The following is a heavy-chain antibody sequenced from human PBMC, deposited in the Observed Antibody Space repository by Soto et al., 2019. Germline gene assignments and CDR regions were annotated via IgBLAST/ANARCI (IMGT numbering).Heavy chain of an antibody. D-gene: IGHD6-13*01. J-gene: IGHJ6*02. V-gene: IGHV3-23*01. CDR1: GFTFSSYA. CDR3: AKSDSSNQRDYHYGMDV. Sequence: GGSLRLSCAASGFTFSSYAMSWVRQAPGKGLEWVSAISGSGGSTYYADSVKGRFTISRDNSKNTLYLQMNSLRAEDTAVYYCAKSDSSNQRDYHYGMDVWGQGTTVTVSS. CDR2: ISGSGGST.